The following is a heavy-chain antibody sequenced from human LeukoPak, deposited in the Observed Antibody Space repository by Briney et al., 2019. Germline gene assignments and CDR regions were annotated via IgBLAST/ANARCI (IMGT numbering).Heavy chain of an antibody. D-gene: IGHD2-2*03. CDR3: ARGPRVDIVVVPAALFDY. CDR2: VNPNSGNT. Sequence: ASVKVSCKASGYTFTSYDINWVRQATGQGLEWMGWVNPNSGNTGYAQKFQGRVTITRNTSISTAYMELSSLRSEDTAVYYCARGPRVDIVVVPAALFDYWGQGTLVTVSS. CDR1: GYTFTSYD. V-gene: IGHV1-8*03. J-gene: IGHJ4*02.